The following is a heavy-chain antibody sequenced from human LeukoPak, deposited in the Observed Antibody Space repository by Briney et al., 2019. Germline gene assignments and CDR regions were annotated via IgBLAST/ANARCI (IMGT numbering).Heavy chain of an antibody. CDR3: AREGYGDSSSWYYFDY. CDR2: IYYSGST. CDR1: GGSISSHY. V-gene: IGHV4-59*11. Sequence: PETLSLTCTVSGGSISSHYWSWIRQPPGKGLEWIGYIYYSGSTNYNPSLKSRVTISVDTSKNQFSLKLSSVTAADTAVYYCAREGYGDSSSWYYFDYWGQGTLVTVSS. D-gene: IGHD6-13*01. J-gene: IGHJ4*02.